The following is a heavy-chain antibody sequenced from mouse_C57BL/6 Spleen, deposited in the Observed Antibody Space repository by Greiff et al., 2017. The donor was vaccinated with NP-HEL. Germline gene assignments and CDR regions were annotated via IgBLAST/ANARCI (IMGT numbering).Heavy chain of an antibody. CDR1: GYTFTDYE. D-gene: IGHD2-4*01. Sequence: QVQLQQSGAELVRPGASVTLSCKASGYTFTDYEMHWVKQTPVHGLEWIGAIDPETGGTAYNQKFKGKAILTADKSSSTAYMELRSLTSEDSAVYYCTRSYDYDGRPFAYWGQGTLVTASA. CDR2: IDPETGGT. J-gene: IGHJ3*01. V-gene: IGHV1-15*01. CDR3: TRSYDYDGRPFAY.